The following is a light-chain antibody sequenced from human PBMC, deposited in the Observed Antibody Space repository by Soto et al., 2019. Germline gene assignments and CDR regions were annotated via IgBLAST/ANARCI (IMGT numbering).Light chain of an antibody. CDR2: LGS. CDR1: QSLLHSNGYNY. Sequence: DLVMTQSPLSLPVTPGEPASISCRSSQSLLHSNGYNYLDWYLQKPGQSPQLLIYLGSNRASGVPDRFSGSGSGTDFTLKISRVEAEDVGIYFCMQTPQTRGSFGGGTKVDIK. V-gene: IGKV2-28*01. J-gene: IGKJ4*01. CDR3: MQTPQTRGS.